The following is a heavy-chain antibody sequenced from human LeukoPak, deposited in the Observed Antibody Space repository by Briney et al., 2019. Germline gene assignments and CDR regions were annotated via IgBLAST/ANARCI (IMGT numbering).Heavy chain of an antibody. J-gene: IGHJ4*02. CDR1: GGTFSSYA. D-gene: IGHD4-17*01. V-gene: IGHV1-2*02. CDR3: ASSTVTTRIDDY. Sequence: ASVKVSCKASGGTFSSYAISWVRQAPGQGLEWMGWINPNSGGTNYAQKFQGRVTMTRDTSISTAYMELSRLRSDDTAVYYCASSTVTTRIDDYWGQGTLATVSS. CDR2: INPNSGGT.